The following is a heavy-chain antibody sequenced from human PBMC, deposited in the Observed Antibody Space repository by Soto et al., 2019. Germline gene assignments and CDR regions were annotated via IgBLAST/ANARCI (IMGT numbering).Heavy chain of an antibody. D-gene: IGHD6-13*01. CDR1: GFTFSSYD. Sequence: GGSLRLSCAASGFTFSSYDMHWVRQATGKGLEWVSAIGTAGDTYYPGSVKGRFTISRENAKNSLYLQMNSLRAGDTAVYYCARGARGQLADAFDIWGQGTMVTVSS. CDR2: IGTAGDT. J-gene: IGHJ3*02. V-gene: IGHV3-13*01. CDR3: ARGARGQLADAFDI.